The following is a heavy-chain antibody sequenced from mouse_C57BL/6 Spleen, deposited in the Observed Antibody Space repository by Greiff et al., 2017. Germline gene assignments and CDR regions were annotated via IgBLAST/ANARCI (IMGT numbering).Heavy chain of an antibody. J-gene: IGHJ4*01. V-gene: IGHV1-82*01. Sequence: QVQLQQSGPELVKPGASVTISCKASGYAFSSSWMNWVKQRPGKGLEWIGRIYPGDGDTNYNGKFKGKATLTADKSSSTAYMQLSSLTSEDSAVYFCARPTPSMDYWGQGTSVTVSS. CDR3: ARPTPSMDY. CDR1: GYAFSSSW. CDR2: IYPGDGDT. D-gene: IGHD2-10*01.